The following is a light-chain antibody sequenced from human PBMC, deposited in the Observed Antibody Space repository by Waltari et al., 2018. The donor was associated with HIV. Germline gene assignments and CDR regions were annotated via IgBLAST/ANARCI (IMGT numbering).Light chain of an antibody. J-gene: IGLJ1*01. CDR1: KLGDKF. V-gene: IGLV3-1*01. CDR3: QAWDSSTGI. CDR2: QDT. Sequence: SYELSQPPSVSVSPGQTARITCSGDKLGDKFACWYQQKPGQSPVLGIYQDTKQPAGIPARWSGSNSGNTATLTISGTQAMDEADYYCQAWDSSTGIFGTGTKVTVL.